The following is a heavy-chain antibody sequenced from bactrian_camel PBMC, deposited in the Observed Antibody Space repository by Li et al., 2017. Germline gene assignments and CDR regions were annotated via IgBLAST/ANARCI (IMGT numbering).Heavy chain of an antibody. D-gene: IGHD1*01. CDR1: GSTLSADD. J-gene: IGHJ4*01. Sequence: DVQLVESGGGLVQPGGSLRLSCSPSGSTLSADDMVWVRQAPRKGLEWVSCISSEDGRKYYADSLKGRFTISRDNTKNTLYLQMNNLKPEDTALYYCATGWIGLENLIISGYWGQGTQVTVS. CDR2: ISSEDGRK. CDR3: ATGWIGLENLIISGY. V-gene: IGHV3S40*01.